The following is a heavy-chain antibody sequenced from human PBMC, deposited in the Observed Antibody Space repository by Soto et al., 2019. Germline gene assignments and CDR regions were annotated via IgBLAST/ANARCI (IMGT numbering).Heavy chain of an antibody. CDR2: INPSGGST. CDR1: GYTFTSYY. D-gene: IGHD3-22*01. V-gene: IGHV1-46*01. Sequence: ASVKVSCKASGYTFTSYYMHWVRQAPGQGLEWMGIINPSGGSTSYAQKFQGRVTMTRDTSTSTVYMELSSLRSEDTAVYYCARVSWGDTSGYYWAGDDYWGQGTLVTVSS. CDR3: ARVSWGDTSGYYWAGDDY. J-gene: IGHJ4*02.